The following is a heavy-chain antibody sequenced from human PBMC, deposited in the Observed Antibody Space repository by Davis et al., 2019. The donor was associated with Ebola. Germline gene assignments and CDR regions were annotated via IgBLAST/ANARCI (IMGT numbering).Heavy chain of an antibody. V-gene: IGHV3-33*01. Sequence: PGGSLRLSCAASGFTFSSYGMHWVRQAPGKGLEWVAVIWYDGSNKYYADSVKGRFTISRDNSKNTLYLQMNSLRAEDTAVYYCARPNTAMVEESAHPNSYWYFDLWGRGTLVTVSS. J-gene: IGHJ2*01. CDR3: ARPNTAMVEESAHPNSYWYFDL. CDR2: IWYDGSNK. CDR1: GFTFSSYG. D-gene: IGHD5-18*01.